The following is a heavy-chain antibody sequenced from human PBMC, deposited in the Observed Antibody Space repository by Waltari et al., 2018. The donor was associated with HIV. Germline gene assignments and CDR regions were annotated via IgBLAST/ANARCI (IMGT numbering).Heavy chain of an antibody. D-gene: IGHD1-26*01. CDR3: TTDLWEGDTLDRNC. CDR2: IKSKTDGGTT. J-gene: IGHJ4*02. V-gene: IGHV3-15*01. Sequence: EVQLVESGCGSVQPGGSLRLSCAASGFASSYAWMNWVRQAPGKGLEWVGRIKSKTDGGTTDYAAAVNGRFSISRDDEKNTVHLQMNSLKTEDTAVYYCTTDLWEGDTLDRNCWGQGTLVTVSS. CDR1: GFASSYAW.